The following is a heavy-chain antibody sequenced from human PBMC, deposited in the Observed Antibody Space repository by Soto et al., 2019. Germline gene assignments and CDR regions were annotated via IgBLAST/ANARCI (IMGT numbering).Heavy chain of an antibody. V-gene: IGHV4-4*07. Sequence: PSETLSLTCNVSGRSMISYYWSWIRRPAGKGLEWIGRVYTGGNTNYNPSLKSRVTMSVDTSKSQFSLNLTSVTAADTAVYYCAREGDDRHFFFDSWGQGTLVTVSS. CDR3: AREGDDRHFFFDS. D-gene: IGHD3-3*02. CDR2: VYTGGNT. J-gene: IGHJ4*02. CDR1: GRSMISYY.